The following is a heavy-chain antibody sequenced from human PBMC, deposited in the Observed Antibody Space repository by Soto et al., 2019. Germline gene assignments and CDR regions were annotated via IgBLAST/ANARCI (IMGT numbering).Heavy chain of an antibody. CDR2: ISKSSTYT. CDR1: RFIFSDYY. Sequence: QVQLVESGGGVVKPGGSLRLSCAASRFIFSDYYMSWIRQAPGKGLEWVAYISKSSTYTYYADSMEGRFTISRDKAKNSLYLQMNSLRDEDSAVYYCASVGYSDDDLLIQWHWYFSLWGRGTLVTVSS. CDR3: ASVGYSDDDLLIQWHWYFSL. J-gene: IGHJ2*01. D-gene: IGHD5-12*01. V-gene: IGHV3-11*05.